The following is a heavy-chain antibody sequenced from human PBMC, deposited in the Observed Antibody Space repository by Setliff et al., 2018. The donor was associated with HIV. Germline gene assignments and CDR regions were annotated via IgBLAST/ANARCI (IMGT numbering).Heavy chain of an antibody. V-gene: IGHV2-5*02. CDR1: GFSLNTRGVG. CDR2: IFWDDDDK. CDR3: ASMNTVVNYYWYFDL. D-gene: IGHD4-4*01. J-gene: IGHJ2*01. Sequence: SGPAGEPTQTLTLTCTFSGFSLNTRGVGVGWIRQPPGKALEWLALIFWDDDDKRYSPSLKSRLTITRDTSKNQVVLTMTNMDPVDTATYYCASMNTVVNYYWYFDLWGRGTLVTVSS.